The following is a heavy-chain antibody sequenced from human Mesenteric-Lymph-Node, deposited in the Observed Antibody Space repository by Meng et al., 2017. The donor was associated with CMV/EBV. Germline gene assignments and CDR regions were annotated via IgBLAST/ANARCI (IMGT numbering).Heavy chain of an antibody. D-gene: IGHD4-17*01. J-gene: IGHJ6*02. CDR3: VYHYGDYSDYFYGMDV. V-gene: IGHV4-4*02. CDR1: GDSISSSDW. Sequence: SETLSLTCAVSGDSISSSDWWGWVRQPPGKGLEWIGEIYHSGSTNYNPSLKGRVTASLDKSKIQFSLKLTSVTAADTAVYYCVYHYGDYSDYFYGMDVWGQGTTVTVSS. CDR2: IYHSGST.